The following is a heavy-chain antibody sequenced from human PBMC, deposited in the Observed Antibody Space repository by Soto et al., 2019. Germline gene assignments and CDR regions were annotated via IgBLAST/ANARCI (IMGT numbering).Heavy chain of an antibody. CDR1: GFTFSSYS. CDR2: ISTSGSTI. Sequence: PGRSLRLSCAASGFTFSSYSMNWVRQAPGKGLEWVSYISTSGSTIYYADSLKGRFTISRDSAKNSLFLQMNSLRAEDTAVYYCARGSGSGRKPFDYWGQGTLVTVSS. D-gene: IGHD6-19*01. V-gene: IGHV3-48*01. CDR3: ARGSGSGRKPFDY. J-gene: IGHJ4*02.